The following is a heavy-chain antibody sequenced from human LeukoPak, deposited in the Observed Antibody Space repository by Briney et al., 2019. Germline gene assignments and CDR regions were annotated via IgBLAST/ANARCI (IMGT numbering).Heavy chain of an antibody. CDR2: IYADGSS. Sequence: SSENLSLTCTVSGGSVGSDNSYWNWIRQPPGKGLGWVGRIYADGSSTYNPSLKSRVTILVDTSKNQFSLRLSSMTAADTAVYYCARGYYYRTWGLGTLVTVSS. D-gene: IGHD3-10*01. J-gene: IGHJ4*02. CDR3: ARGYYYRT. CDR1: GGSVGSDNSY. V-gene: IGHV4-61*02.